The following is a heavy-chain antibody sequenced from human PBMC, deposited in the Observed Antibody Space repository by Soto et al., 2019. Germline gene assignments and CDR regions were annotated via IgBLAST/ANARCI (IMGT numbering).Heavy chain of an antibody. CDR1: GGSFSGYY. CDR3: ARKSVVVVAATVPHYYYYGMDV. Sequence: QVQLQQWGAGLLKSSETLSLTCAVYGGSFSGYYWSWIRQPPGKGLEWFGEINHSGNTNYNPTLKSRVTISVDQSKIKFSLKLSSVTAADTAVYYCARKSVVVVAATVPHYYYYGMDVWGQGTTVTVSS. J-gene: IGHJ6*02. D-gene: IGHD2-15*01. CDR2: INHSGNT. V-gene: IGHV4-34*01.